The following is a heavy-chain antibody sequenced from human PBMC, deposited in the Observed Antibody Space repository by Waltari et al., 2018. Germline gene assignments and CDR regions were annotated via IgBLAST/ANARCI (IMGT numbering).Heavy chain of an antibody. CDR3: ARGRRSSRAEFDY. CDR2: INHSGST. J-gene: IGHJ4*02. V-gene: IGHV4-34*01. Sequence: QVQLQQWGAELLKPSETLSLTCAVYGGSFSGYSWSWIGQPPGKGLEWIGEINHSGSTNYNPSLKSRVTISVDTSKNQFSLKLSSVTAADTAVYYCARGRRSSRAEFDYWGQGTLVTVSS. D-gene: IGHD6-13*01. CDR1: GGSFSGYS.